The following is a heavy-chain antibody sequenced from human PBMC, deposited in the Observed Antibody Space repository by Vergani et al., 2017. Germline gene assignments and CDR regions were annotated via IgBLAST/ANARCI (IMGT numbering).Heavy chain of an antibody. V-gene: IGHV4-34*01. D-gene: IGHD3-16*02. CDR3: ASIARAPTRRNHPPDY. CDR2: VNHGGST. J-gene: IGHJ4*02. Sequence: QVQLQEWGAGLLKTSETLSLTCGVSGGSFSDYYWSWIRQAPGMGLEWIGEVNHGGSTNYNPSLKSRVSISVDTSKNQFSLQLTSVTAADSALYFCASIARAPTRRNHPPDYWGQGILVTVSS. CDR1: GGSFSDYY.